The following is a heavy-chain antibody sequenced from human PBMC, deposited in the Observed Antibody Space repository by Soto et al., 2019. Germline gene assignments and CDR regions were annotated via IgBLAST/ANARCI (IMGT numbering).Heavy chain of an antibody. CDR1: GGSISSSSYY. D-gene: IGHD6-13*01. J-gene: IGHJ4*02. CDR2: IYYSGST. V-gene: IGHV4-39*01. CDR3: ARRPPGGRRAHVRSSWYFDY. Sequence: QLQLQESGPGLVKPSETLSLTCTVSGGSISSSSYYWGWIRQPPGKGLEWIGSIYYSGSTYYNPSLKSRVTISVDTSKNQFSLKLSSVTAADTAVYYCARRPPGGRRAHVRSSWYFDYWGQGTLVTVSS.